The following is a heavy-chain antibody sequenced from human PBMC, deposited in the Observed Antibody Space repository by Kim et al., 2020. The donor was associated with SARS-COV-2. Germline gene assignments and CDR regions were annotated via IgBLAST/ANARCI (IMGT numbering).Heavy chain of an antibody. Sequence: SVKGRFTITRDDSRNPAYLQMNNLKTEDTAVYYCTSVPETTLAFWDAFDIWGQGTMVTVSS. D-gene: IGHD1-1*01. CDR3: TSVPETTLAFWDAFDI. J-gene: IGHJ3*02. V-gene: IGHV3-73*01.